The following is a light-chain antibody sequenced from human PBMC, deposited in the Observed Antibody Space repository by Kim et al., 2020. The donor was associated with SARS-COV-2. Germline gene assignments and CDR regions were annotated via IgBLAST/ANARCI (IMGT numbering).Light chain of an antibody. J-gene: IGLJ3*02. V-gene: IGLV7-46*01. CDR1: PGAVTSAHF. CDR3: LLFYSGIRV. Sequence: PGGTVTLTWGSSPGAVTSAHFPYWFQNKPGQATNTLIYDITGRRALTPARFSGSLLGDKADLTLSGAQPEDEADYYCLLFYSGIRVFGGGTQLTVL. CDR2: DIT.